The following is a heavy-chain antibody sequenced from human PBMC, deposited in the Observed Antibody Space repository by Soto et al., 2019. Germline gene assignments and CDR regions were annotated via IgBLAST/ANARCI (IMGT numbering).Heavy chain of an antibody. CDR1: GGSISSYY. CDR2: IYYSGST. J-gene: IGHJ6*02. V-gene: IGHV4-59*01. D-gene: IGHD4-17*01. CDR3: ARDRLPPYGDYATGRAYGMDV. Sequence: KASETLSLTCTVSGGSISSYYWSWIRQPPGKGLEWIGYIYYSGSTNYNPSLKSRVTISVDTSKNQFSLKLSSVTAADTAVYYCARDRLPPYGDYATGRAYGMDVWGQGTTVTVSS.